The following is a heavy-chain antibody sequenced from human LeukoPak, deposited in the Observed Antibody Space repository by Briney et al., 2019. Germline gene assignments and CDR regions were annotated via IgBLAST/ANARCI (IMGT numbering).Heavy chain of an antibody. CDR1: GGSISSGGYY. V-gene: IGHV4-31*03. J-gene: IGHJ4*02. CDR2: IYYSGST. D-gene: IGHD6-19*01. CDR3: ARGIGGGWYGLKASSYFDY. Sequence: SETLSLTCTVSGGSISSGGYYWSWIRQHPGKGLEWIGYIYYSGSTYYNPSLKSRVTISVDTSKNQFSLKLSSVTAADTAVYYCARGIGGGWYGLKASSYFDYWGQGTLVTVSS.